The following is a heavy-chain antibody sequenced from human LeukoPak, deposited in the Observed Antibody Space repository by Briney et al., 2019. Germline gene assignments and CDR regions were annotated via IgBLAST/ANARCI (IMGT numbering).Heavy chain of an antibody. CDR2: ISGSGGST. J-gene: IGHJ4*02. D-gene: IGHD2-15*01. CDR1: GFTFSSYA. CDR3: AKRAPYCSGGSCYSGFDY. V-gene: IGHV3-23*01. Sequence: GGSLRLSCAASGFTFSSYAMSWVRQAPGKGLEWVSAISGSGGSTYYADSVKGRFTISRDNSKNTLYLQMSSLRAEDTAVYYCAKRAPYCSGGSCYSGFDYWGQGTLVTVSS.